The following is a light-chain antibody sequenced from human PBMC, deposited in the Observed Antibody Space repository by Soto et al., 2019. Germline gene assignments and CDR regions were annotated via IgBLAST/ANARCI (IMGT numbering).Light chain of an antibody. V-gene: IGKV3-11*01. CDR1: QSVSSY. CDR3: QQRSNWPPS. CDR2: DAS. Sequence: EIVLTQSPATLSLSPGERATLSCRASQSVSSYLAWCQQKPGQAPRLLIYDASNRATGIPARFSGSGSGTDFTLTISSLEPEDFAVYYCQQRSNWPPSFG. J-gene: IGKJ3*01.